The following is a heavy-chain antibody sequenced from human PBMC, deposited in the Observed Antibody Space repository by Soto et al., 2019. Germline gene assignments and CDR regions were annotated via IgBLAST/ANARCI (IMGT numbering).Heavy chain of an antibody. J-gene: IGHJ4*02. CDR1: GGSISSGDYY. V-gene: IGHV4-30-4*01. CDR2: IYYSGST. D-gene: IGHD3-10*01. CDR3: ATFGVIGEPFDY. Sequence: QVQLQESGPGLVKPSQTLSLTCTVSGGSISSGDYYWSWIRQPPGKGLEWIGYIYYSGSTYYNPSLKSRVTLSLDTPSNQFSLRLSSLTAADTAVYYFATFGVIGEPFDYWGQGTLVTVSS.